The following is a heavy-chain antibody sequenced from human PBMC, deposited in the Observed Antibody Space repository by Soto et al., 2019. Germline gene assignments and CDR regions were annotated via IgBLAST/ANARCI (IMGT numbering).Heavy chain of an antibody. J-gene: IGHJ4*02. Sequence: QLVETGGGLIQPGTSLTLSCAASGFSVSRNDMTWVRQAPGKGLEWVAFVYSGGGTFYADSVKGRFILSRDDSQNTMYLQMNNLRAEDTAVYYCARVPGRLWGRGTLVTVAS. CDR1: GFSVSRND. V-gene: IGHV3-53*02. CDR2: VYSGGGT. CDR3: ARVPGRL. D-gene: IGHD3-10*01.